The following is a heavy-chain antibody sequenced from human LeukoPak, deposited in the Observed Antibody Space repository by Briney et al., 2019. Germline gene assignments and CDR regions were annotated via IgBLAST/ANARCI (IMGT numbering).Heavy chain of an antibody. CDR1: GFTFSNAW. D-gene: IGHD3-16*01. CDR2: IKSKTDGGTT. CDR3: TTSPYTWGVGSY. Sequence: GGSLRLSCAASGFTFSNAWMSWVRQAPGKGLEWVGRIKSKTDGGTTDYAAPVKGRFTISRDDSKNALYLQMNSLKTEDTAVYYCTTSPYTWGVGSYWGQGTLVTVSS. J-gene: IGHJ4*02. V-gene: IGHV3-15*01.